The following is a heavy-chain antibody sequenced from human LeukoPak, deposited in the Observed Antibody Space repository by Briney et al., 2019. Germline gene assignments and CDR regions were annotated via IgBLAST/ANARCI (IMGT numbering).Heavy chain of an antibody. D-gene: IGHD3-10*01. CDR2: TYYRSKWYN. V-gene: IGHV6-1*01. J-gene: IGHJ6*04. CDR1: GDSVSSNSAA. Sequence: SQTLSLTCAISGDSVSSNSAAWNWIRQSPSRCLEWLGRTYYRSKWYNDYAVSVKSRITINPDTSKNQFSLQLNSVTPEDTAVYYCARVGVSWFGERGRYYYGMDVWGKGTTVTVSS. CDR3: ARVGVSWFGERGRYYYGMDV.